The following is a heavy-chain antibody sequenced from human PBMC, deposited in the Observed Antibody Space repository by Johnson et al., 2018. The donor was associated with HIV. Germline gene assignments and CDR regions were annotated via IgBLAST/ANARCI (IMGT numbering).Heavy chain of an antibody. CDR2: IKQDGSEK. D-gene: IGHD1-26*01. Sequence: VQLVESGGGLVQPGGSLRLSCAASGFTFNSYWMYWVRQAPGKGLEWVGNIKQDGSEKYYVYSVRGRFTISRDNAKNSLYLQMNSLRAEDTAVYYCVRGARWWELLRGSAFDIWGQGTMVTVSS. V-gene: IGHV3-7*05. CDR1: GFTFNSYW. J-gene: IGHJ3*02. CDR3: VRGARWWELLRGSAFDI.